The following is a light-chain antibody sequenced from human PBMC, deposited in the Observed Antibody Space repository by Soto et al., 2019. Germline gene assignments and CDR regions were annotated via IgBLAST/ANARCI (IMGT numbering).Light chain of an antibody. CDR1: QSISSY. CDR3: QQSYSTPVT. Sequence: DIQITQSPSSLSASVGDRVTITCRASQSISSYLNLYQQKPGKAPKLLIYAASSLQSGVPSRFSGSGSGTDFTLTISSLQPEDFATYYCQQSYSTPVTFGQGTKVDIK. V-gene: IGKV1-39*01. CDR2: AAS. J-gene: IGKJ1*01.